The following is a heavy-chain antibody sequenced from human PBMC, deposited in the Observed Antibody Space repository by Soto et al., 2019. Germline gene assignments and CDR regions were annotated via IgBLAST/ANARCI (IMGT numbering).Heavy chain of an antibody. V-gene: IGHV1-18*01. Sequence: ASVKVSCKASGYTFTIYGISWVRQDTGQGLEWMGWISAYNGNTNYAQKLQGRVTMTTDTSTSTAYMELRSLRSDDTAVYYCARRGLTWYYDFWSGSYPGYYGMDVWGQGTTVTVSS. J-gene: IGHJ6*02. D-gene: IGHD3-3*01. CDR3: ARRGLTWYYDFWSGSYPGYYGMDV. CDR2: ISAYNGNT. CDR1: GYTFTIYG.